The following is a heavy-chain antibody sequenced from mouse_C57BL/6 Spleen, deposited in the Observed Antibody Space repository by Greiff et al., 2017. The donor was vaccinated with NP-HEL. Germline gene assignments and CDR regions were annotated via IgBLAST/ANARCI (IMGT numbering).Heavy chain of an antibody. CDR3: ARQSWDKYYFDY. J-gene: IGHJ2*01. D-gene: IGHD4-1*01. Sequence: EVMLVESGGGLVQPGGSLKLSCAASGFTFSDYYMYWVRQTPEKRLEWVAYISNGGGSTYYPDTVKGRFTISRDNAKNTLYLQMSRLKSEDTAMYYCARQSWDKYYFDYWGQGTTLTVSS. V-gene: IGHV5-12*01. CDR1: GFTFSDYY. CDR2: ISNGGGST.